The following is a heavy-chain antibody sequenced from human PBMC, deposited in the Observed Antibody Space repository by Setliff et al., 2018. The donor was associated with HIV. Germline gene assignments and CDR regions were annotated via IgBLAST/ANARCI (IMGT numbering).Heavy chain of an antibody. V-gene: IGHV4-34*01. CDR1: GGSFSAYH. CDR2: INHSGST. D-gene: IGHD3-3*01. J-gene: IGHJ4*01. Sequence: SETLSLTCAVYGGSFSAYHWSWIRQTPGKGLEWLGEINHSGSTAYNLALESRVSMSIDTSKNQFSLKLTSVTAADTAIYYCARGRDYTGSWFRPFYLDFWCHGNLVTVS. CDR3: ARGRDYTGSWFRPFYLDF.